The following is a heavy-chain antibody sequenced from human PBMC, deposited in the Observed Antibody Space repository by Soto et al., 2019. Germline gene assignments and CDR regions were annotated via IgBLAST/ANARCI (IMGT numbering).Heavy chain of an antibody. Sequence: SVKVSCKASGGTFSSYAISWVRQAPGQGLEWMGGIIPIFGTANYAQKFQGRVTITADESTSTAYMELSSLRSEDTAVYYCARERCSSPSCYTSTSYYYGMDVWGQRTTVTVSS. J-gene: IGHJ6*02. V-gene: IGHV1-69*13. CDR1: GGTFSSYA. CDR2: IIPIFGTA. CDR3: ARERCSSPSCYTSTSYYYGMDV. D-gene: IGHD2-2*02.